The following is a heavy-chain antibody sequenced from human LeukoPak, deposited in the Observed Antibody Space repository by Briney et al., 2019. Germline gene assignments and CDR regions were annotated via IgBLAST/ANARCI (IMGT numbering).Heavy chain of an antibody. V-gene: IGHV3-23*01. CDR3: AKGAYDYIEIAYFDY. J-gene: IGHJ4*02. D-gene: IGHD5-12*01. CDR2: IIGSSGST. CDR1: GFSINNYA. Sequence: GGSLRLSCVASGFSINNYAMNWVRQAPGKGLEWVSLIIGSSGSTFYADSVKGRFTISRDKSKNTLYLQMNSLRAEDTAVYYCAKGAYDYIEIAYFDYWGQGSLVTVSS.